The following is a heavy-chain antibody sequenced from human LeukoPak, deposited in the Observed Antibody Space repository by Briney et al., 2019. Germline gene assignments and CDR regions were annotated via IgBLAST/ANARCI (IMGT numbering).Heavy chain of an antibody. CDR1: GGSFSGYY. J-gene: IGHJ4*02. CDR3: ATGRDGYNSLFYY. V-gene: IGHV4-34*01. Sequence: SETLSLTCAVYGGSFSGYYWSWIRKPPGKGLEWIGEINHSGSTNYNPSLKSRVTISVDSSKNQFSLKLSSVTAADTAVYYCATGRDGYNSLFYYWGQGTLVTVSS. D-gene: IGHD5-24*01. CDR2: INHSGST.